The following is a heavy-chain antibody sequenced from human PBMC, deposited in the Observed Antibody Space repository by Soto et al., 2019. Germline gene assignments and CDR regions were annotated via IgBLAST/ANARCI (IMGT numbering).Heavy chain of an antibody. J-gene: IGHJ4*02. Sequence: GASVKVSCKVSGYTLTELSMHWVRQAPGKGLEWMGGFDPEDGETIYAQKFQGRVTMTEDTSTDTAYMELSSLRSEDTAVYYRATAISVAGPVYYFDTLGQGTLLTISS. D-gene: IGHD6-19*01. V-gene: IGHV1-24*01. CDR3: ATAISVAGPVYYFDT. CDR1: GYTLTELS. CDR2: FDPEDGET.